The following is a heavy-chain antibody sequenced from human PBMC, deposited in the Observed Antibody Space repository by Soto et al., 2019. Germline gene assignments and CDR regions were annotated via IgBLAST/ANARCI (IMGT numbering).Heavy chain of an antibody. CDR1: GGSIISGDYY. V-gene: IGHV4-30-4*01. D-gene: IGHD3-10*01. Sequence: PSETLSLTCTVSGGSIISGDYYWMWIRQPPGKGLEWIGYIYYSGSTYYNPSLKSRVTISVDTSKNQFSLKLSSVTAADTAVYYCARDGSGSYYPPYYYYGMDVWGQGTTVTVSS. CDR2: IYYSGST. J-gene: IGHJ6*02. CDR3: ARDGSGSYYPPYYYYGMDV.